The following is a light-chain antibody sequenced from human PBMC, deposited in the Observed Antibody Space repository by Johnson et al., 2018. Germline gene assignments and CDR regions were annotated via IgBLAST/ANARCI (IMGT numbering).Light chain of an antibody. Sequence: QSVLTQPPSVSAAPGQKVTISCSGSSSNIGNNYVSWYQQLPGTASKLLIYENNKRPSGIPDRFSGSKSGTSATLGITGLQTGDEAYYYCGKWDSSLSAGNVFGTGTKVTVL. CDR3: GKWDSSLSAGNV. J-gene: IGLJ1*01. V-gene: IGLV1-51*02. CDR1: SSNIGNNY. CDR2: ENN.